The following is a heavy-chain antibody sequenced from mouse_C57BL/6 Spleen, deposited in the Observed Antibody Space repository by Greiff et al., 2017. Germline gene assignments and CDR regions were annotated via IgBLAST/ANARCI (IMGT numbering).Heavy chain of an antibody. Sequence: QVQLQQSGAELVKPGASVKLSCKASGYTFTSYWMHWVKQRPGQGLEWIGMIHPNSGSTNYNEKFKSKATLTVDKSSSTAYMQLSSLTSEDSAVYYCARETGSYYFDYWGQGTTLTVSS. CDR1: GYTFTSYW. CDR3: ARETGSYYFDY. D-gene: IGHD4-1*01. J-gene: IGHJ2*01. V-gene: IGHV1-64*01. CDR2: IHPNSGST.